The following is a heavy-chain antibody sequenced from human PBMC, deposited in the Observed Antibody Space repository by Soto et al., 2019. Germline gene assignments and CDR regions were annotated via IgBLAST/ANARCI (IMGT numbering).Heavy chain of an antibody. J-gene: IGHJ4*02. V-gene: IGHV4-59*08. CDR3: AKNWNWGSLVH. CDR1: GDSISTDY. CDR2: IYYGGST. D-gene: IGHD7-27*01. Sequence: QVHLQESGPGLVKPSETLSLTCTVSGDSISTDYWSWIRQSPGKGLEWIGFIYYGGSTNYNPSLNSRVTISVDTPKIQFSLKLSSVTAADTAVYYCAKNWNWGSLVHWGQGTLVTVSS.